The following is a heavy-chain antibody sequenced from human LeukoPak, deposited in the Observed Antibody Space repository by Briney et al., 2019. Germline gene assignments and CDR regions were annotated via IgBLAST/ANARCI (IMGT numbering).Heavy chain of an antibody. CDR1: GGSISSSSYY. Sequence: SETLSLTCTVSGGSISSSSYYWGWIRQPPGKGLEWIGSIYYSGSTNYNPSLKSRVTMSVDTSKNQFSLKLSSVTAADTAVYYCAREWYYDSSGYYYLNYFDYWGQGTLVTVSS. V-gene: IGHV4-39*07. CDR2: IYYSGST. D-gene: IGHD3-22*01. CDR3: AREWYYDSSGYYYLNYFDY. J-gene: IGHJ4*02.